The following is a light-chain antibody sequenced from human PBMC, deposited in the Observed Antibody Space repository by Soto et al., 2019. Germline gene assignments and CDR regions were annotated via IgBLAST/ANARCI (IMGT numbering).Light chain of an antibody. CDR2: DLN. CDR1: QSVSTW. CDR3: QQYNSFLSP. J-gene: IGKJ2*01. Sequence: DIQMTQSPSTLSAAVGDSVTITCRASQSVSTWVSWYQQKPGKAPKLLMYDLNVLGSGVPSRFRGSGSGTEFTLTISSLQSDDFATYYCQQYNSFLSPFGQGT. V-gene: IGKV1-5*01.